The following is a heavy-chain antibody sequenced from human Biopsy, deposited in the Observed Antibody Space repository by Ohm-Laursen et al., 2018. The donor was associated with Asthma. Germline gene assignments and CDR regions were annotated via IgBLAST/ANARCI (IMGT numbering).Heavy chain of an antibody. Sequence: QTLTLTCSFSGFSLSSSGANVNWIRQPPGKALEWLARIDWEEDKFYSTSLRTRLTISKGSSEDQVVLTMTNMGPVDTATYYCTRHNDYWGPGILVTFSS. CDR1: GFSLSSSGAN. CDR3: TRHNDY. D-gene: IGHD1-14*01. J-gene: IGHJ4*02. V-gene: IGHV2-70*04. CDR2: IDWEEDK.